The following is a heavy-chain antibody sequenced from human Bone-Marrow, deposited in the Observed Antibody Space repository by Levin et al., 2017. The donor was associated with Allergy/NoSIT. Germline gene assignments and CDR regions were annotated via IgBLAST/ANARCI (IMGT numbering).Heavy chain of an antibody. CDR1: GASIRDDAYS. J-gene: IGHJ4*02. CDR3: ARSKRWSLDY. D-gene: IGHD4-23*01. V-gene: IGHV4-30-2*01. CDR2: IYHGGSA. Sequence: SQTLSLTCAVSGASIRDDAYSWSWVRQAPGKALEWIGYIYHGGSAYYTPSLKSRVTFSIDRSKNQFSLNLRSVTAADTAVYYCARSKRWSLDYWGQGTLVTVSS.